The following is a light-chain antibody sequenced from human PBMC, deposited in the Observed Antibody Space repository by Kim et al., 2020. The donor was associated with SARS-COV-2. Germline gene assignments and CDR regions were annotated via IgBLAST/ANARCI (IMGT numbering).Light chain of an antibody. CDR1: AEAGTSGDY. CDR3: QLWHGDTWV. J-gene: IGLJ3*02. CDR2: KTT. Sequence: GTLTPTWRSSAEAGTSGDYPHCFQQKPGQAPRTLIYKTTKKRSWTPARFSGSLLGGKAALTLSGVQTEDEADYYCQLWHGDTWVFGGGTQLTVL. V-gene: IGLV7-43*01.